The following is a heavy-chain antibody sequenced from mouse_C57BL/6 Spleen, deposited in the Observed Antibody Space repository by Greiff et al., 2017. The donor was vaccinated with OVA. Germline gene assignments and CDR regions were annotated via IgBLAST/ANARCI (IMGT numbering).Heavy chain of an antibody. CDR1: GYTFTSYW. D-gene: IGHD2-5*01. V-gene: IGHV1-59*01. J-gene: IGHJ4*01. CDR2: IDPSDSYT. CDR3: ASRGEYYSNYGGYAMDY. Sequence: QVQLKQPGAELVRPGTSVKLSCKASGYTFTSYWMHWVKQRPGQGLEWIGVIDPSDSYTNYNQKFKGKATLTVDTSSSTAYMQLSSLTSEDSAVYYCASRGEYYSNYGGYAMDYWGQGTSVTVSS.